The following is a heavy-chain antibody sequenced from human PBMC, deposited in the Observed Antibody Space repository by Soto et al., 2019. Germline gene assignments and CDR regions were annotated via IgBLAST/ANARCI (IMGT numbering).Heavy chain of an antibody. CDR2: ISGSGGST. V-gene: IGHV3-23*01. Sequence: GGSLRLSCAASGFTFSSYAMSWVRQAPGKGLEWVSAISGSGGSTYYADSVKGRFTISRDNSKNTLYLQMNSLRAEDTAVYYCAKDRQYFDFWSGPEVWGKGTTVTVPS. CDR3: AKDRQYFDFWSGPEV. CDR1: GFTFSSYA. D-gene: IGHD3-3*01. J-gene: IGHJ6*04.